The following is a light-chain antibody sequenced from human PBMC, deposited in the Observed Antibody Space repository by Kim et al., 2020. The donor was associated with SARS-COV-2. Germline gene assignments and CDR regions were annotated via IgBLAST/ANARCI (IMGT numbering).Light chain of an antibody. CDR2: GKN. J-gene: IGLJ2*01. V-gene: IGLV3-19*01. CDR1: SLRSYY. Sequence: VTWEQQVSITCQVDSLRSYYATCYQQKPGQAPIVVIYGKNNRPSGIPDLFSGSSSGNTASLTITGTQAGDEADYYCNSRDSNDNVVFGGGTQLTVL. CDR3: NSRDSNDNVV.